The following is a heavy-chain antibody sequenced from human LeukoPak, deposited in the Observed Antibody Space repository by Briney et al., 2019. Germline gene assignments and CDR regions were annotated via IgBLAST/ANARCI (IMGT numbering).Heavy chain of an antibody. J-gene: IGHJ4*02. Sequence: PGGSLRLSCAASGFTFSSYWMSWVRQAPGKGLEWVANIKQDGSEKYYVDPVKGRFTISRDNAKNSLYLQMNSLRAEDTAVYYCANTVSSSWYTSFDYWGQGTLVTVSS. D-gene: IGHD6-13*01. V-gene: IGHV3-7*01. CDR1: GFTFSSYW. CDR2: IKQDGSEK. CDR3: ANTVSSSWYTSFDY.